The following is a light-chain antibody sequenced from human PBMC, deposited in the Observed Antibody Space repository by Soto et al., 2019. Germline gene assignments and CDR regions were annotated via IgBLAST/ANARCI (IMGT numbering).Light chain of an antibody. Sequence: EIVLTQSPGTLSLSPGERATLSCRASQSVSSSYLAWYQQKPGQAPRLLIYGASSRATGIPDRFSGSGSGTAFTLTISILEPEDFAVYYCQQYGSSLLFTFGPGTKVDIK. CDR1: QSVSSSY. CDR2: GAS. J-gene: IGKJ3*01. CDR3: QQYGSSLLFT. V-gene: IGKV3-20*01.